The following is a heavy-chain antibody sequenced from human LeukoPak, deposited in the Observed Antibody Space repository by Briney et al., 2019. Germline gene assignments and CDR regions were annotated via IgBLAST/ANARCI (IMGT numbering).Heavy chain of an antibody. CDR1: GGSISSGGYY. CDR3: ARAVEGGIFGVVINFDY. D-gene: IGHD3-3*01. Sequence: SETLSLTCTVSGGSISSGGYYWSWIRQPPGKGLEWIGYIYHSGSTYYNPSLKSRVTISVDRSKNQFSLKLSSVTAADTAVYYCARAVEGGIFGVVINFDYWGQGTLVTVSS. CDR2: IYHSGST. V-gene: IGHV4-30-2*01. J-gene: IGHJ4*02.